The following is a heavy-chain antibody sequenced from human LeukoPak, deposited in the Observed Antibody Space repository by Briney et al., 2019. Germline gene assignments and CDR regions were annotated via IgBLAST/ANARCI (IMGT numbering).Heavy chain of an antibody. CDR3: ARDQTYYDILTGYRTEDGDFDY. Sequence: PGGSLRLSCAASGFTFSDYYMSWIRQAPGKGLEWVSYISSSGSTIYYADSVKGRFTISRDNAKNSLYLQMNSLRAEDTAVYYCARDQTYYDILTGYRTEDGDFDYWGQGTLVTVSS. CDR2: ISSSGSTI. D-gene: IGHD3-9*01. J-gene: IGHJ4*02. V-gene: IGHV3-11*04. CDR1: GFTFSDYY.